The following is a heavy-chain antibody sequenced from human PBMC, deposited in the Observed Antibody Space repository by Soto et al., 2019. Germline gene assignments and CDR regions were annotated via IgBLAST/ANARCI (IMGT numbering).Heavy chain of an antibody. Sequence: QVQLQESGPGLVKPSETLSLTCTVSGGSISSYYWSWIRQPPGKGLDWIGYIYYSGSTNYNPSLKSRVTISVDTSKKQFSLKLSSVTAADTAVYYCARYSGYVTEAFEIWGQGTMVTVSS. CDR1: GGSISSYY. CDR3: ARYSGYVTEAFEI. CDR2: IYYSGST. V-gene: IGHV4-59*08. D-gene: IGHD5-12*01. J-gene: IGHJ3*02.